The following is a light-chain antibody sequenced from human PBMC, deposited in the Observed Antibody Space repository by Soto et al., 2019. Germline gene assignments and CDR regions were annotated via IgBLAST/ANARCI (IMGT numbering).Light chain of an antibody. CDR3: QQYNHLPQT. V-gene: IGKV3-15*01. CDR2: GAS. J-gene: IGKJ1*01. Sequence: DIQMTQSPSTLSVSPGDTATISCRASQSVSSNLAWYQQKPGQAPKLLIYGASTRATGIPARFSGSGSGTEFTLTISSLQSEDFATYYCQQYNHLPQTFGQGTKVEIK. CDR1: QSVSSN.